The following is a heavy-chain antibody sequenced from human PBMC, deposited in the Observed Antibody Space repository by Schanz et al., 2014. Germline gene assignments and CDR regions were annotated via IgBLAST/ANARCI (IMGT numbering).Heavy chain of an antibody. J-gene: IGHJ3*01. CDR2: ISGSSSTK. Sequence: EVQLLESGGGVVRPGGSLRLSCVASGFTFFGSFAMSWVRQAPGKGLEWVSYISGSSSTKYYADSVKGRFTISRDNGKNSLYLKINSVRAEDTAVYFCARDYESDLSSPRHDAFDVWGQGTVVTVSS. CDR1: GFTFFGSFA. D-gene: IGHD3-22*01. V-gene: IGHV3-48*01. CDR3: ARDYESDLSSPRHDAFDV.